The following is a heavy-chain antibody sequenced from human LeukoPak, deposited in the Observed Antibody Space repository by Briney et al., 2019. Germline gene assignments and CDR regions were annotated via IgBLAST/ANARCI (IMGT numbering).Heavy chain of an antibody. Sequence: PGGSLRLSCAASEFTFSNNGMTWVRQAPGKGMEWVTGISDGGDTTYDAGSVKGRFTVSRDNPKNILYLQMNSLRAEDTAIYYCAKTQGFFDHWGQGSLVTVSS. J-gene: IGHJ4*02. CDR3: AKTQGFFDH. CDR1: EFTFSNNG. V-gene: IGHV3-23*01. CDR2: ISDGGDTT.